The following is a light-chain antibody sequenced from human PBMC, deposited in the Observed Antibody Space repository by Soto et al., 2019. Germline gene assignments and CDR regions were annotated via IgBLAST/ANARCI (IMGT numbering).Light chain of an antibody. J-gene: IGLJ2*01. CDR2: DGS. V-gene: IGLV2-23*01. CDR3: CSYAGSSTLVV. Sequence: QSVLTQPASVSGSPGQSITISCTGISSDVGSYNLVSWYQQHPGTAPKLMIYDGSKRPSGVSNRFSGSKSGNTASLTISGLQPEDEADYYCCSYAGSSTLVVFGGGTKVTVL. CDR1: SSDVGSYNL.